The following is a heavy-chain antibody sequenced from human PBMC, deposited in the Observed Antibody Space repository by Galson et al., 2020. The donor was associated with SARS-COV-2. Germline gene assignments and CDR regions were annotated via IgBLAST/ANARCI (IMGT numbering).Heavy chain of an antibody. J-gene: IGHJ5*02. V-gene: IGHV3-30*18. CDR3: AKASLASYDYVWGTYRWDYFDH. D-gene: IGHD3-16*02. Sequence: GESLKISCAASGFSVRNYGTHWVRQAPGKGLEWVAVISADASFEYYADSVKGRFIISRDDSKNTLYLQMNRLRADDTATYYCAKASLASYDYVWGTYRWDYFDHWGEGALVTVSS. CDR1: GFSVRNYG. CDR2: ISADASFE.